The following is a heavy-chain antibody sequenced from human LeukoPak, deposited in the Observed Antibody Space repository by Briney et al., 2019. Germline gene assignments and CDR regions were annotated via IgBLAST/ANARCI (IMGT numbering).Heavy chain of an antibody. CDR2: IYYTGST. CDR3: ARSGSTVTFHWFHP. CDR1: GVSIGGSSYY. Sequence: KPSETLSLTCTVSGVSIGGSSYYWGWIRQPPGKGLEWIGNIYYTGSTYYNPSLKSRVTISVDMSKNQFSLKVTSVTAADTAVYYCARSGSTVTFHWFHPWGQGILVSVSS. D-gene: IGHD4-17*01. J-gene: IGHJ5*02. V-gene: IGHV4-39*01.